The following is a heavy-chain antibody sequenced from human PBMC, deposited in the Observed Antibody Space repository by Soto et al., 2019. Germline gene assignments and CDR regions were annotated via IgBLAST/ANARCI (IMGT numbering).Heavy chain of an antibody. CDR2: ISSDGSST. J-gene: IGHJ4*02. V-gene: IGHV3-74*01. Sequence: GGSLRLSCAASGFPFSSYGMHWVRQAPGKGLVWVSLISSDGSSTSYADSVKGRFTISRDNAKNTLYLQMNSLRGEDTAVYYCARGVGLRGYNYGPDYWGQGNLITVSS. D-gene: IGHD5-18*01. CDR1: GFPFSSYG. CDR3: ARGVGLRGYNYGPDY.